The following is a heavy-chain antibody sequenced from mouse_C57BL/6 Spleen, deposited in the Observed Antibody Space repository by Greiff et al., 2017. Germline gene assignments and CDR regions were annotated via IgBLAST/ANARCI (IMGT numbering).Heavy chain of an antibody. J-gene: IGHJ4*01. CDR1: GYTFTSYW. Sequence: QVQLQQPGAELVKPGASVKMSCKASGYTFTSYWITWVKQRPGQGLEWIGDIYPGSGSTNYTEKFKSQATLTVDSSSRSAYMQLSSLTSEDSAVYYCARNYAPYAMDYGGQGTSATVSS. D-gene: IGHD1-1*01. V-gene: IGHV1-55*01. CDR3: ARNYAPYAMDY. CDR2: IYPGSGST.